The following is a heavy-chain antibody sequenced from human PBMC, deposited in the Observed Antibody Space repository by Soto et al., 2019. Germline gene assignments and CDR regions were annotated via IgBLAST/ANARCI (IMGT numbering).Heavy chain of an antibody. V-gene: IGHV1-69*01. J-gene: IGHJ5*02. D-gene: IGHD6-13*01. Sequence: QVQLVQSGAEVKKPGSSVKVSCKASGGTFSSYAISWVRQAPGQGLEWMGGIIPIFGTANYAQKFQGRATITADESTSTAYMELSSLRSEDTAVYYCAREQYVKAAAGRAGWFDPWGQGTLVTVSS. CDR2: IIPIFGTA. CDR1: GGTFSSYA. CDR3: AREQYVKAAAGRAGWFDP.